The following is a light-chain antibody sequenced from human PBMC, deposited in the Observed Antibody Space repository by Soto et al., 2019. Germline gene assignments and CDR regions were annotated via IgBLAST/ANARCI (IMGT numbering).Light chain of an antibody. CDR3: QTWGTGIHV. CDR1: SGHSSYA. J-gene: IGLJ1*01. V-gene: IGLV4-69*01. Sequence: QLVLTQSPSASASLGASVKLTCTLSSGHSSYAIAWHQQQPEKGPRYLMKLNSDGSHSKGDGIPDRFSGSSPGAERYLIISSLQSEDEADYYCQTWGTGIHVFGTGTKVTVL. CDR2: LNSDGSH.